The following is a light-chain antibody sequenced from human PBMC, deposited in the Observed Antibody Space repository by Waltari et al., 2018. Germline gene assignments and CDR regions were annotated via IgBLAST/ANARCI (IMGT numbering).Light chain of an antibody. CDR1: QGISGW. Sequence: DIQMTYSPSSVSASVGDRITITCRASQGISGWLAWYQQKPGKAPKLLIYASSRLQSGVPSRFSGSGSGTDFTLAISSLQPEDFATYYCQQANSFPYTFGPGTKVDFK. V-gene: IGKV1-12*01. CDR2: ASS. CDR3: QQANSFPYT. J-gene: IGKJ3*01.